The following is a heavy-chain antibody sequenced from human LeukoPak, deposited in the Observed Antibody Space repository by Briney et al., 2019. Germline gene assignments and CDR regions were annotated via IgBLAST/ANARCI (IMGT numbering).Heavy chain of an antibody. Sequence: ASVKVSCKVAGYTLTELSMHWVRQAPGKGLEWMGGFDPEDGETIYAQKFQGSVTMTEDTSTDTAYMELSSLRSEDTAVYYCATEGGAVAGLFDYWGQGTLVTVSS. CDR2: FDPEDGET. V-gene: IGHV1-24*01. CDR1: GYTLTELS. CDR3: ATEGGAVAGLFDY. J-gene: IGHJ4*02. D-gene: IGHD6-19*01.